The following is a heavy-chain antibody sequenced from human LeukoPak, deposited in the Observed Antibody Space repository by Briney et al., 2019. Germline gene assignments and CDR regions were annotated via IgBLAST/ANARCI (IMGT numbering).Heavy chain of an antibody. CDR1: GFTFSSHS. Sequence: PGGSLRLSCAASGFTFSSHSMNWVRQAPGKGLGWVSYISSSSNTIYYADSVKGRFTISRDNSKNTLYLQMNSLRAEDTAVYYCAKEIYGDSTGGRFQHWGQGTLVTVSS. CDR3: AKEIYGDSTGGRFQH. D-gene: IGHD4-17*01. J-gene: IGHJ1*01. CDR2: ISSSSNTI. V-gene: IGHV3-48*01.